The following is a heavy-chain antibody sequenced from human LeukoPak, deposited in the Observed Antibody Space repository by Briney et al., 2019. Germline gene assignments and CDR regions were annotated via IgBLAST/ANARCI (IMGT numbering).Heavy chain of an antibody. J-gene: IGHJ4*02. CDR3: ARARGAVAIDY. D-gene: IGHD6-19*01. Sequence: PSETLSLTCAVSGGSISSSNWWSWVREPPGKRLEWIGEINHSESTSYNPSLKSRVTISVDTSKNQFSLKLRSVTAADTAVYYCARARGAVAIDYWGQGTLVTVSS. CDR2: INHSEST. V-gene: IGHV4-4*02. CDR1: GGSISSSNW.